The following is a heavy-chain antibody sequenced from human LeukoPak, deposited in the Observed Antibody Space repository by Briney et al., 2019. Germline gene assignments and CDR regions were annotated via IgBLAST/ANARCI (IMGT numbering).Heavy chain of an antibody. D-gene: IGHD4-17*01. Sequence: GGSLRLSCVASGFTFSSYAMHWVRQAPGKGLEWVAVISYDGSNKYYADSVKGRFTISRDNSKNTLYPQMNSLRAEDTAVYYCARATMTTVTYFDYWGQGTLVTVSS. CDR2: ISYDGSNK. J-gene: IGHJ4*02. CDR1: GFTFSSYA. CDR3: ARATMTTVTYFDY. V-gene: IGHV3-30-3*01.